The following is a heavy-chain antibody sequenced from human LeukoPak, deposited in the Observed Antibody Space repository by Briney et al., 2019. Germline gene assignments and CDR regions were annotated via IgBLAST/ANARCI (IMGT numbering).Heavy chain of an antibody. CDR1: GFTFSSYP. V-gene: IGHV3-30*07. J-gene: IGHJ5*02. CDR2: ISCDGSKN. Sequence: GGSLRLSCAASGFTFSSYPIHWVRQAPGTGLEWVALISCDGSKNFYTDSVKGRFTISRDNSKNTLYLQMNSLRAEDTAVYYCARDPSNDCTGANWATNRFDPSGQGTLVTVSS. D-gene: IGHD2-8*02. CDR3: ARDPSNDCTGANWATNRFDP.